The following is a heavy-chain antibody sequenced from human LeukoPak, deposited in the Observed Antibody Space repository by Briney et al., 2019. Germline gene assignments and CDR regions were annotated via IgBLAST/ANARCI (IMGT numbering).Heavy chain of an antibody. CDR2: IKQDGSEK. CDR1: GFTFSSYW. D-gene: IGHD3-10*01. CDR3: ARVPINYGSGTDAFDI. V-gene: IGHV3-7*01. Sequence: GGSLRLSCAASGFTFSSYWMSWVRQAPGKGLECVAKIKQDGSEKYYVDSVKGRFTISRDNAKNSLYLQMNSLRAEDTAVYYCARVPINYGSGTDAFDIWGQGTTVTVSS. J-gene: IGHJ3*02.